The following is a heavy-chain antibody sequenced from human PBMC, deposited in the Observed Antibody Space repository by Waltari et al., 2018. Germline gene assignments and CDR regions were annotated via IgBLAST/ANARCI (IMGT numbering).Heavy chain of an antibody. J-gene: IGHJ6*02. Sequence: FTISRDNAKNSLYLQMNSLRAEDTAVYYCARDILSSWYRDYYYGMDVWGQGTTVTVSS. D-gene: IGHD6-13*01. CDR3: ARDILSSWYRDYYYGMDV. V-gene: IGHV3-11*06.